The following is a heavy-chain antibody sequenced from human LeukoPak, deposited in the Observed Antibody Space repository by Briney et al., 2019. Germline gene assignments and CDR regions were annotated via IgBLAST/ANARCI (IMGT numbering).Heavy chain of an antibody. J-gene: IGHJ4*02. CDR3: ARIGKYSSGCVDY. Sequence: SETLSLTCTLSRGSIMTTHWWSWVRQPPGKGLEWIGEIYHTGTTNYSPSLKSRLTISVDQSRNQFSLRLSSVTAADTAVYYCARIGKYSSGCVDYWGQGTLVTVSS. CDR1: RGSIMTTHW. V-gene: IGHV4-4*02. D-gene: IGHD6-19*01. CDR2: IYHTGTT.